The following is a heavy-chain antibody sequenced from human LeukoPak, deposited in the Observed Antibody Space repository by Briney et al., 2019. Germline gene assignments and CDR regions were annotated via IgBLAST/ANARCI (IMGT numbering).Heavy chain of an antibody. CDR1: GYSVSSDYY. Sequence: PSETLSLTCTVSGYSVSSDYYWGWIRQPPGKGLEWIGNIYHSGSTYYNPSLKSRVTISVDTSKNQFSLKLSSVTAADTAVYYCAGSYYYGSGWYFDLWGRGTLVTVSS. J-gene: IGHJ2*01. D-gene: IGHD3-10*01. V-gene: IGHV4-38-2*02. CDR3: AGSYYYGSGWYFDL. CDR2: IYHSGST.